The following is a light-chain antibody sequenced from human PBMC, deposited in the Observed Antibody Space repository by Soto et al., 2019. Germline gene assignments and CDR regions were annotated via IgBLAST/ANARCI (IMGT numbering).Light chain of an antibody. CDR1: QSVSSY. CDR3: QQRSNWPPYT. Sequence: EIVLTQSPATLSLSPGERATLSCRASQSVSSYFAWYQQKPGQAPSLLIYDASNRATGIPARFSGSGSGTDFSLPISSLEPEDFAVYYCQQRSNWPPYTFGQGTKLEIK. J-gene: IGKJ2*01. CDR2: DAS. V-gene: IGKV3-11*01.